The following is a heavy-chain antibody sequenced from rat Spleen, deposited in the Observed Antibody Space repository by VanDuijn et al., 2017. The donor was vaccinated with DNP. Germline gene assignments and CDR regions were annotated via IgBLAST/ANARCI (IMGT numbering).Heavy chain of an antibody. Sequence: EVQLVESGGGLVQPGGSLKLSCVASGFTFNNYWMTWVRQAPKKGLEWVASISTGGGNTYYRDSVKGRFTISRDNAKSTLYLQMDSLRAEDTATYYCARQSPYFDYWGQGVMVTVSS. CDR3: ARQSPYFDY. V-gene: IGHV5-25*01. J-gene: IGHJ2*01. D-gene: IGHD3-8*01. CDR1: GFTFNNYW. CDR2: ISTGGGNT.